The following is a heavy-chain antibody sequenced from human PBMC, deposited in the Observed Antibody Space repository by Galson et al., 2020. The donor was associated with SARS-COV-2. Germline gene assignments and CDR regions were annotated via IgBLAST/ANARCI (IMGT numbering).Heavy chain of an antibody. Sequence: ASETLSLTCTVSGGPISGSRYYWGWIRQPPGKGLEWIGSIYYSGSAYYNPSLTSRVTLSVDTSKNQFSLNLISVTAADTAVYYCARVSPITVVRGLSPWGQGILVTVSS. CDR2: IYYSGSA. CDR1: GGPISGSRYY. CDR3: ARVSPITVVRGLSP. V-gene: IGHV4-39*07. D-gene: IGHD3-10*01. J-gene: IGHJ5*02.